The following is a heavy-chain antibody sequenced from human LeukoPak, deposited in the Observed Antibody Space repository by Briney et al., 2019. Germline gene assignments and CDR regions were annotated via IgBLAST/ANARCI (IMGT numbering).Heavy chain of an antibody. Sequence: GRSLRLSCAASGFTFSSYVMHWVRQAPGKGLEWVAIISYDGSNEYYADSVKGRFTISRDNSKNTLYLQMNSLRAADTAMYYCARVAYGEKNALDVWGQGTMVTVSS. V-gene: IGHV3-30*04. J-gene: IGHJ3*01. D-gene: IGHD3-10*01. CDR2: ISYDGSNE. CDR3: ARVAYGEKNALDV. CDR1: GFTFSSYV.